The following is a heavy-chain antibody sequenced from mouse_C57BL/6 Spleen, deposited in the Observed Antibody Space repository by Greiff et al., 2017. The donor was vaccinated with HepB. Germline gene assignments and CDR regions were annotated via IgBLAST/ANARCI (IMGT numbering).Heavy chain of an antibody. J-gene: IGHJ1*03. Sequence: QVQLQQSGPELVKPGASVKISCKASGYAFSSSWMNWVKQRPGKGLEWIGRIYPGDGDTNYNGKFKGKATLTADKSSSTAYMQLSSLTSEDSAVYFCATDGSSLLYWYFDVWGTGTTVTVSS. V-gene: IGHV1-82*01. D-gene: IGHD1-1*01. CDR2: IYPGDGDT. CDR3: ATDGSSLLYWYFDV. CDR1: GYAFSSSW.